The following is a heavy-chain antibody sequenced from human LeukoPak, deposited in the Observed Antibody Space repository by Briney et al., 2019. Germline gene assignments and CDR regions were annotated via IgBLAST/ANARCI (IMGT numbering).Heavy chain of an antibody. Sequence: PGGSLRLSCAASGFNFSSYGLTWVRQAPGKGLEWVANIKQDGSEKFYVDSVKGRFTISRDNAKNSLFLQMNSLRAEDTAVYYCVRWIASGSGIYWYFDVWGRGTLVTVSS. CDR2: IKQDGSEK. CDR3: VRWIASGSGIYWYFDV. V-gene: IGHV3-7*01. D-gene: IGHD1-26*01. CDR1: GFNFSSYG. J-gene: IGHJ2*01.